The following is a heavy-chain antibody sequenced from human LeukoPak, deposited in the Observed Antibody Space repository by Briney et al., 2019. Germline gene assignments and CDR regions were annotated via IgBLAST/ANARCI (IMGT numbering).Heavy chain of an antibody. J-gene: IGHJ5*02. CDR1: GFTFSSHW. CDR2: INSDGSST. D-gene: IGHD2-21*02. V-gene: IGHV3-74*01. Sequence: GGSLRLSCAASGFTFSSHWMYWVRQAPGKGLVWVSHINSDGSSTNYADSVKGRFTISRDNAKNTLYLQMNSLRAEDTAVFYCVRDLRQCIGGACYAWGQGTLVTVSS. CDR3: VRDLRQCIGGACYA.